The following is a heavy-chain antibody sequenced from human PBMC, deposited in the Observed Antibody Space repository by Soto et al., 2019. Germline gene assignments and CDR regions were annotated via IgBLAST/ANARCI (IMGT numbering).Heavy chain of an antibody. D-gene: IGHD4-4*01. CDR2: ISYDGSNK. Sequence: QVQLVESGGGVVQPGRSLRLSCAASGFTFSSYGMHWVRQAPGKGLAWVAVISYDGSNKYYADSVKGRFTISRDNSKNTLYLQMNSLRAEDTAVYYCAKEASVQDYSNTPNWFDPWGQGTLVTVSS. CDR1: GFTFSSYG. V-gene: IGHV3-30*18. CDR3: AKEASVQDYSNTPNWFDP. J-gene: IGHJ5*02.